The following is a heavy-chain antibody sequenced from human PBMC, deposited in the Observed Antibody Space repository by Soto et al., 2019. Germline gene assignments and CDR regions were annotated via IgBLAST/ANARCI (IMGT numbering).Heavy chain of an antibody. V-gene: IGHV3-64*01. J-gene: IGHJ4*02. Sequence: EVQLVESGGGLVQPGGSLILSCVASGFTFSNYAMYWVRQDPGKGLEYVSAISNNGGSTYYANSVQGRFIVYRDNSEKGLEVQKGNMRAEAKAVYYCARGGTYQLRRDFDFWGLRTLVTVTS. D-gene: IGHD2-2*01. CDR1: GFTFSNYA. CDR3: ARGGTYQLRRDFDF. CDR2: ISNNGGST.